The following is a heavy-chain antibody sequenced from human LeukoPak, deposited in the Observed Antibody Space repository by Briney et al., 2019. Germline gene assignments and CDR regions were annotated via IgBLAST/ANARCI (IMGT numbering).Heavy chain of an antibody. CDR3: ARLGLASCSSTSCQYNWFDP. CDR1: GYSFTSYW. D-gene: IGHD2-2*01. Sequence: AGESLKISCKGSGYSFTSYWIGWVRQMPGKGLEWMGIIYPGDSDTRYSPSFQGQVTISADKSISTAYLQWSSLKASDTAMYYCARLGLASCSSTSCQYNWFDPWGQGTLVTVSS. CDR2: IYPGDSDT. V-gene: IGHV5-51*01. J-gene: IGHJ5*02.